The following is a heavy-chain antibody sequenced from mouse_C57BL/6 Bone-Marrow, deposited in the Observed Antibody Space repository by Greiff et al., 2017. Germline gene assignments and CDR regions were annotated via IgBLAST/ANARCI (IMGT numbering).Heavy chain of an antibody. CDR3: ARLRWLVDY. D-gene: IGHD1-1*02. CDR2: IYPSDSET. V-gene: IGHV1-61*01. CDR1: GYTFTSYW. Sequence: QVQLQQSGAELVRPGSSVKLSCKASGYTFTSYWMNWVKQRPGQGLEWIGNIYPSDSETHYNQKFKDKATLTVDKSSSTAYMQLSSLTSEDSAVYYCARLRWLVDYWGQGTTLTVSS. J-gene: IGHJ2*01.